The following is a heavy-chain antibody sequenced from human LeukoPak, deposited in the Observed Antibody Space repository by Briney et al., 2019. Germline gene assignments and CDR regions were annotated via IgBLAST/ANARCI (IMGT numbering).Heavy chain of an antibody. J-gene: IGHJ4*02. V-gene: IGHV4-59*01. CDR3: ATSRAYYYDSSGPFDY. Sequence: SETLSLTCTVSGGSISSYYWSWIRRPPGKGLEWIGYIYYSGSTNYNPSLKSRVTISVDTSKNQFSLKLSSVTAADTAVYYCATSRAYYYDSSGPFDYWGQGTLVTVSS. D-gene: IGHD3-22*01. CDR2: IYYSGST. CDR1: GGSISSYY.